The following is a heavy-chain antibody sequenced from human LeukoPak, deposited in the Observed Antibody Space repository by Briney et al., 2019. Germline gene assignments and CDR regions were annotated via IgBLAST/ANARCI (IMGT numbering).Heavy chain of an antibody. Sequence: SETLSLTCTVSGGSISSGGYYWSWIRQPPGKGLEWIGYIYYSGTTYYNPSLKSRVTISVDTSKNQFSLRLTSVTAPDTAVYYCARGFGELIRGDYYYYGMDVWGQGTTVTVSS. CDR2: IYYSGTT. CDR3: ARGFGELIRGDYYYYGMDV. V-gene: IGHV4-30-4*01. CDR1: GGSISSGGYY. J-gene: IGHJ6*02. D-gene: IGHD3-10*01.